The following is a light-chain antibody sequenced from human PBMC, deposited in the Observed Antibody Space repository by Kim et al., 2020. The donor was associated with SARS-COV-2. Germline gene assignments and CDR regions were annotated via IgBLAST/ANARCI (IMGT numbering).Light chain of an antibody. V-gene: IGLV1-40*01. Sequence: QSVLTQPPSVSGAPGQRVTISCTGSSSNIGAGYDVHWYQQLPGTAPKLLIYGNSNRPSGVPDRFSGSKSGTSAPLAITGLQAEDEADYYCQSYDSSLSGLFGGGTQLTVL. J-gene: IGLJ7*01. CDR2: GNS. CDR1: SSNIGAGYD. CDR3: QSYDSSLSGL.